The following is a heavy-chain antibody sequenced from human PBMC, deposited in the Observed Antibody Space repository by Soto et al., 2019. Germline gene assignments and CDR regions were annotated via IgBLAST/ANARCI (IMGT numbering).Heavy chain of an antibody. J-gene: IGHJ5*02. Sequence: SETLSLTCTVSGGSIISGRYYCICIRQHPWKGLELIGYIYYSGSTYYNPSLKSRVTISVDTSKNQFSLKLSSVTAADTAVYYCARALTIFGVVIAIRFDPWGQGTLVTVSS. CDR2: IYYSGST. V-gene: IGHV4-31*03. CDR3: ARALTIFGVVIAIRFDP. CDR1: GGSIISGRYY. D-gene: IGHD3-3*01.